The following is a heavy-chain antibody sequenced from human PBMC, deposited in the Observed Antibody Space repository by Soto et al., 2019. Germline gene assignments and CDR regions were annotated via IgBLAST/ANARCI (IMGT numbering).Heavy chain of an antibody. CDR2: INHSGST. V-gene: IGHV4-34*01. J-gene: IGHJ4*02. D-gene: IGHD6-19*01. Sequence: PSETLSLTCAVYGGSFSGYYWSWIRQPPGKGLEWIGEINHSGSTNYNPSLKSRVTISVDTSKNQFSLKLSSVTAADTAVYYCAISKWYSSGPDIGHWGQGTLVTVSS. CDR3: AISKWYSSGPDIGH. CDR1: GGSFSGYY.